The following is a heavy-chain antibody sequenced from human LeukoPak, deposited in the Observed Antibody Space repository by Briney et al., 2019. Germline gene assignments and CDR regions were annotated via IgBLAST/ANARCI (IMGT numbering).Heavy chain of an antibody. CDR2: IYPGDSDT. CDR3: ARPSDSSSDPFDY. D-gene: IGHD6-6*01. J-gene: IGHJ4*02. CDR1: GYSFTSYW. Sequence: GESLKISCKGSGYSFTSYWIVWVRQMPGKGLEWMGIIYPGDSDTRYSPSFQGQVTISADKSISTAYLQWSSLKASDTAMYYCARPSDSSSDPFDYWGQGTLVTVSS. V-gene: IGHV5-51*01.